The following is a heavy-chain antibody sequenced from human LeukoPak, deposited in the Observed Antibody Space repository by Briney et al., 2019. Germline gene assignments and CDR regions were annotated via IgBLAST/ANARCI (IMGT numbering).Heavy chain of an antibody. CDR2: INHSGST. D-gene: IGHD2-2*01. Sequence: PSETLSLTCTVSGGSISSYYWSWIRQPPGKGLEWIGEINHSGSTNYNPSLKSRVTISVDTSKNQFSLKLSSVTAADTAVYYCARDGGYQLRFRGNWFDPWGQGTLVTVSS. CDR1: GGSISSYY. CDR3: ARDGGYQLRFRGNWFDP. V-gene: IGHV4-34*01. J-gene: IGHJ5*02.